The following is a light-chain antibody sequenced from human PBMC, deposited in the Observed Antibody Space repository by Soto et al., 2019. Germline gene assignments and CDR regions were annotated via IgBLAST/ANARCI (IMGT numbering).Light chain of an antibody. J-gene: IGKJ3*01. V-gene: IGKV3-20*01. CDR2: SAS. CDR1: QSVSSN. CDR3: QQYGSSRT. Sequence: EIVMTQSPATLSVYPGARATLSCRTSQSVSSNLAWYQQKPGQAPRLLIYSASSRATGIPDRFSCSGSGTDFTLTISRLEPEDFAVYYRQQYGSSRTVGLGTKGDI.